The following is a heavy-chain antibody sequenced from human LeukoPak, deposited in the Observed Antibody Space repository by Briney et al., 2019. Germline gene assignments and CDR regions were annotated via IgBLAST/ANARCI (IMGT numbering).Heavy chain of an antibody. Sequence: PSETLSLTCTVSGGSISSYYWSWIRQPPGKGLEWIGYIYYSGSINYNPSLKSRVTISVDTSKNQFSLKLSSVTAADTAVYYCARQHYDILTGYYTSNWFDPWGQGTLVTVSS. CDR3: ARQHYDILTGYYTSNWFDP. V-gene: IGHV4-59*08. D-gene: IGHD3-9*01. J-gene: IGHJ5*02. CDR1: GGSISSYY. CDR2: IYYSGSI.